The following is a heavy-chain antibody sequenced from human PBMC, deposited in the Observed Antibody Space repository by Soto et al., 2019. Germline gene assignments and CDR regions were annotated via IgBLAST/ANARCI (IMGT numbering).Heavy chain of an antibody. D-gene: IGHD1-1*01. CDR3: VKGYWKGDV. CDR1: GFTFSTYA. V-gene: IGHV3-23*01. Sequence: EVQLLESGGGLVQPGGSLRLSCAASGFTFSTYAMNWVRQAPGNGLEWVSAISGSGGSIHYADSVKGRFTISRDNFKNTLYLQMNRLRVEDTAVYHCVKGYWKGDVWGQGTTVTVSS. CDR2: ISGSGGSI. J-gene: IGHJ6*02.